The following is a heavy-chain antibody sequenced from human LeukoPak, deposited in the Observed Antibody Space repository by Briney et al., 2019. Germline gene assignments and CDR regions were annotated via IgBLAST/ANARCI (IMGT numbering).Heavy chain of an antibody. CDR1: GFTFSSYS. V-gene: IGHV3-48*04. D-gene: IGHD2-2*01. Sequence: AGGSLRLSCAASGFTFSSYSMNWVRQAPGKGLEWVSYISSSSSTIYYADSVKGRFTISRDNAKNSLYLQMNSLRAEDTAMYYCASHPVVPAAHIRHAFDIWGQGTMVTVSS. J-gene: IGHJ3*02. CDR3: ASHPVVPAAHIRHAFDI. CDR2: ISSSSSTI.